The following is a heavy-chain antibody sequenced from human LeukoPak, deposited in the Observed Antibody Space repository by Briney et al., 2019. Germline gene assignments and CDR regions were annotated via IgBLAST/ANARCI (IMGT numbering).Heavy chain of an antibody. CDR1: GGSISSYY. D-gene: IGHD6-19*01. CDR2: IYYSGST. CDR3: ARASSGWYNWFDP. Sequence: SETLSLTCTASGGSISSYYWSWIRQSPGKGLEWIGYIYYSGSTNYNPSLKSRVTISVDTSKSQFSLKLSSVTAADTAVYYCARASSGWYNWFDPWGQGTLVTVSS. J-gene: IGHJ5*02. V-gene: IGHV4-59*01.